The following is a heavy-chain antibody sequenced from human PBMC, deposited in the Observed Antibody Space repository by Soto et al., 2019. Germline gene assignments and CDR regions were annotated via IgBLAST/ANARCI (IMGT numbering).Heavy chain of an antibody. D-gene: IGHD2-15*01. J-gene: IGHJ4*02. Sequence: ASVKVSCKASGGTFSSYAISWVRQAPGQGLEWMGGIIPIFGTANYAQKFQGRVTITADESTSTAYMELSSLRSEDTAVYYCARDSAATVVTPVYFDYWGQGTLVTVSS. CDR3: ARDSAATVVTPVYFDY. CDR2: IIPIFGTA. V-gene: IGHV1-69*13. CDR1: GGTFSSYA.